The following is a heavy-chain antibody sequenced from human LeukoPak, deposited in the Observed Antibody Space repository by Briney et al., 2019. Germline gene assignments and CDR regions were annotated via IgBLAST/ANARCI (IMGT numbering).Heavy chain of an antibody. CDR2: IRSKAYGGTI. V-gene: IGHV3-49*04. CDR3: TRDYVYRGYVGAFDI. J-gene: IGHJ3*02. Sequence: GGSLRLSCAASGFTFRSNAMRWVRQAPGKGLEWVGFIRSKAYGGTIEYAASVKGRFNRSSDDSTRNAYLQMNSLKTKDTAVYYCTRDYVYRGYVGAFDIWGQGTLVTVSS. D-gene: IGHD5-12*01. CDR1: GFTFRSNA.